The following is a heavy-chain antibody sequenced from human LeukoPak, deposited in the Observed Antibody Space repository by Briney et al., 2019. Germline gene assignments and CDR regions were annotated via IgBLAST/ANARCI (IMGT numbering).Heavy chain of an antibody. Sequence: GGSLRLSCTASGFTFSDYTMGWVRQAPGKGLEWVSTITRNSDTTYFADHVRGRFTISRDQSENTVVLLRNGRRGEDEAVYYCANRGVLEWFWDSWGQGALVTVSS. CDR1: GFTFSDYT. CDR2: ITRNSDTT. CDR3: ANRGVLEWFWDS. V-gene: IGHV3-23*01. D-gene: IGHD3-3*01. J-gene: IGHJ4*02.